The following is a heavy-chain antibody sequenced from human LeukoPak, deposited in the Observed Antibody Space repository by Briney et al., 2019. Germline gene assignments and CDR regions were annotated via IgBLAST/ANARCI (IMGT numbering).Heavy chain of an antibody. D-gene: IGHD5-18*01. CDR3: AAVDTVADDSYYIDF. CDR2: VYQSGIT. J-gene: IGHJ4*02. CDR1: GASISRSGHY. Sequence: PSQTLSLTCFVSGASISRSGHYWSWIRQPPGKGLEWIGYVYQSGITKYNPSLKSRFTISVDRSKNQFSLELNSVTAADTAVYYCAAVDTVADDSYYIDFWGQGTLVTVSS. V-gene: IGHV4-30-2*01.